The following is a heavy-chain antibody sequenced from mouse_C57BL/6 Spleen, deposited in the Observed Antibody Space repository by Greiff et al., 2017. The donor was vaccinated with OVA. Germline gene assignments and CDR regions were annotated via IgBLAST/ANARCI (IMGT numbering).Heavy chain of an antibody. J-gene: IGHJ2*01. Sequence: VQLQQSGAELMKPGASVKLSCKATGYTFTGYWIEWVKQRPGHGLEWIGEILPGSGSTNYNEKFKGKATFTADTSSNTAYMQLSSLTTEDSATCYCARGGDYYYGSSYLDYWGQGTTLTVSS. D-gene: IGHD1-1*01. CDR3: ARGGDYYYGSSYLDY. V-gene: IGHV1-9*01. CDR1: GYTFTGYW. CDR2: ILPGSGST.